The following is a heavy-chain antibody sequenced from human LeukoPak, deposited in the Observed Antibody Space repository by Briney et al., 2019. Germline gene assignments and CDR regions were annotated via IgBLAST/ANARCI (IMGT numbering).Heavy chain of an antibody. V-gene: IGHV4-4*07. CDR1: GESVDNYY. CDR3: ARGIAAAGFFDY. J-gene: IGHJ4*02. CDR2: IYASGST. Sequence: KSSETLSLTCLVSGESVDNYYWSWIRQPAGKGLEWIGRIYASGSTKYNPSVGSRVSMSVDTSKSQLSLQLRSVTAADTAVYYCARGIAAAGFFDYWGQGTLVTVSS. D-gene: IGHD6-13*01.